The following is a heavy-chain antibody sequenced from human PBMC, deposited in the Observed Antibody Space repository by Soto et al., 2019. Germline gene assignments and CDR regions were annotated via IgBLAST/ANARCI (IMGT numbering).Heavy chain of an antibody. CDR1: GFSLSTRGVG. Sequence: GPTLVNPTQTLTLTCSFSGFSLSTRGVGVGWIRQPPGKALEWLALIFWDDDKWYSPSLRSRLTITEDTSKNQVVLTMTNMDPVDTATYYCAHRRTRSCSGGSCYSGGGFDYWGQGTLVTVSS. CDR2: IFWDDDK. J-gene: IGHJ4*02. D-gene: IGHD2-15*01. V-gene: IGHV2-5*02. CDR3: AHRRTRSCSGGSCYSGGGFDY.